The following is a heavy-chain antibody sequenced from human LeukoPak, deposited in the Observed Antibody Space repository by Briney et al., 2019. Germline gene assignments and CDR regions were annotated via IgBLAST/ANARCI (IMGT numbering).Heavy chain of an antibody. CDR1: GFTFSSYW. J-gene: IGHJ4*02. V-gene: IGHV3-7*04. Sequence: AGGSLRLSCAASGFTFSSYWMSWVRQAPGKGLEWVANIKQDGGEKSYVDAVKGRFSISRDNAKSSLYLQMNSVGADDTAVYFCARETVYGSRSYHPYWGQGTLVTVSS. D-gene: IGHD3-10*01. CDR2: IKQDGGEK. CDR3: ARETVYGSRSYHPY.